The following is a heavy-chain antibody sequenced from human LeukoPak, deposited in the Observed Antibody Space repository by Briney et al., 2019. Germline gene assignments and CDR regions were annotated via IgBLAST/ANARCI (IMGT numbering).Heavy chain of an antibody. J-gene: IGHJ4*02. D-gene: IGHD2-2*01. Sequence: PGGALRLSCSTSGFTFGDYAMSWVRQAPGKGLEWVGFIQAKAYGGATKYAASVNCRFSISRDDSQSIANLQMNDLKTEDTAVYYCTRAPHPRCSSSGCYLDYWGQGTLVTVSS. CDR2: IQAKAYGGAT. V-gene: IGHV3-49*04. CDR1: GFTFGDYA. CDR3: TRAPHPRCSSSGCYLDY.